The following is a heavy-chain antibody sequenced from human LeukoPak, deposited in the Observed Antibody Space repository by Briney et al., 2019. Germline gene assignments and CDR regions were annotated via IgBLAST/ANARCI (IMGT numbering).Heavy chain of an antibody. Sequence: ASVKVSCKASGYTFTSYAMNWLRQAPGQGPEWMGWINTNSGNLTYAQGFTGRFVFSMDTSVSMAYLQISSLKAEDTAVYYCARYGSGSYPNFDYWGQGTLVTVSS. CDR2: INTNSGNL. CDR1: GYTFTSYA. J-gene: IGHJ4*02. CDR3: ARYGSGSYPNFDY. V-gene: IGHV7-4-1*04. D-gene: IGHD3-10*01.